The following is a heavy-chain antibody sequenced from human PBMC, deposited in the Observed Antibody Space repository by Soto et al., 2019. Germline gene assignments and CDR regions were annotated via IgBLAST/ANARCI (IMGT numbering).Heavy chain of an antibody. J-gene: IGHJ4*02. V-gene: IGHV4-59*01. CDR3: AKGASLGYFDY. D-gene: IGHD1-26*01. Sequence: SETLSLTCTVSGGSISSYYWSWIRQPPGKGLEWIGYIYYSGSANYNPSLKSRVTISVDTSKNQFSLKLSSVTAADTAVYYCAKGASLGYFDYWGQGTLVTSPQ. CDR1: GGSISSYY. CDR2: IYYSGSA.